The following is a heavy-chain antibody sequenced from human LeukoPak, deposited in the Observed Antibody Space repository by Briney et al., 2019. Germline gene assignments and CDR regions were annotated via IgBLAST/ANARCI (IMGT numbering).Heavy chain of an antibody. CDR3: ARGATGVLRYFDWLFEHDY. V-gene: IGHV1-18*01. D-gene: IGHD3-9*01. CDR1: GYTFTSYG. J-gene: IGHJ4*02. Sequence: GASVKVSCKGSGYTFTSYGISWVRQAPGQGLEWMGWISAYNGNTNYAQKLQGRVTMTTDTSTSTAYMELRSLRSDDTAVYYCARGATGVLRYFDWLFEHDYWGQGTLVTVSS. CDR2: ISAYNGNT.